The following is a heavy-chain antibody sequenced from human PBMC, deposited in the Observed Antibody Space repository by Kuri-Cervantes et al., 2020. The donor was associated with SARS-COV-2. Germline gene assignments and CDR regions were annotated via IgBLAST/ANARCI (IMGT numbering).Heavy chain of an antibody. Sequence: ASVKVSCKASGFTFTNCDINWVRQTAGQGLEWMGWMNLNNDKTGYAPKFQDRVTITRSSSISTAYMELSSLSCEDTAVYYCARVGYDFWSGPNWFDPWGQGTLVTVSS. V-gene: IGHV1-8*03. CDR2: MNLNNDKT. CDR1: GFTFTNCD. D-gene: IGHD3-3*01. CDR3: ARVGYDFWSGPNWFDP. J-gene: IGHJ5*02.